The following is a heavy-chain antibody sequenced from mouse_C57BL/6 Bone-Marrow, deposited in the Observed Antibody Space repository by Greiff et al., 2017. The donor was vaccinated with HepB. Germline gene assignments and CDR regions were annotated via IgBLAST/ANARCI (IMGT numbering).Heavy chain of an antibody. V-gene: IGHV5-17*01. J-gene: IGHJ3*01. CDR1: GFTFSDYG. CDR2: ISSGSSTI. CDR3: ARPVPTFFAY. D-gene: IGHD1-1*01. Sequence: DVQLVESGGGLVKPGGSLKLSCAASGFTFSDYGMHWVRQAPEKGLEWVAYISSGSSTIYYADTVKGRFTISRDNAENTLFLQMTSLRSEDTAMYYCARPVPTFFAYWGQGTLVTVSA.